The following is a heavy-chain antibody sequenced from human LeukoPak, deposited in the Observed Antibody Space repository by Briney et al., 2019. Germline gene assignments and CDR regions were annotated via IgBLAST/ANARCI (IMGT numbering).Heavy chain of an antibody. D-gene: IGHD5-24*01. CDR2: ISSSSSTI. Sequence: PGGSLRLSCAASGSTFSSYSMNWVRQAPGKGLEWVSYISSSSSTIYYADSVKGRFTISRDNAKNSLYLQMNSLRAEDTAVYYCARDMDTIWFDPWGQGTLVTVSS. CDR3: ARDMDTIWFDP. CDR1: GSTFSSYS. J-gene: IGHJ5*02. V-gene: IGHV3-48*01.